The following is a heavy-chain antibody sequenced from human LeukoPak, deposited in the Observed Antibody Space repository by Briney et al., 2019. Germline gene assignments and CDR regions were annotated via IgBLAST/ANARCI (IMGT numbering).Heavy chain of an antibody. CDR1: GGSFRGYY. CDR3: ARGVRYGSGSYRAKNWFDP. Sequence: PSETLSLTCAVYGGSFRGYYWSWIRQPPGKGLEWIGEINHSGSTNYNPSLKSRVTISVDTSKNQFSLKLSSVTAADTAVYYCARGVRYGSGSYRAKNWFDPWGQGTLVTVSS. V-gene: IGHV4-34*01. J-gene: IGHJ5*02. CDR2: INHSGST. D-gene: IGHD3-10*01.